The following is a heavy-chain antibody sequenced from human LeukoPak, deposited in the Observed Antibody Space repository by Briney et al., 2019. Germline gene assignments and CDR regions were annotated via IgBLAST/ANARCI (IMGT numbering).Heavy chain of an antibody. Sequence: ASVKVSCKASGYTFTGYYMHWVRQAPGQGLEWMGWINPNSGGTNYAQKFQGRVTKTRDTSISTAYMELSRLRSDDTAVYYCARGGGMTTVTKSWFDPWGQGTLVTVSS. V-gene: IGHV1-2*02. CDR2: INPNSGGT. CDR3: ARGGGMTTVTKSWFDP. J-gene: IGHJ5*02. CDR1: GYTFTGYY. D-gene: IGHD4-17*01.